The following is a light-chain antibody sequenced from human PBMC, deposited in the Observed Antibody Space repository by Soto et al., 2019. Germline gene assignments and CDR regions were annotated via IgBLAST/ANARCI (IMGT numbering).Light chain of an antibody. CDR1: QSISSY. CDR2: AAS. V-gene: IGKV1-39*01. CDR3: QQRYSLPRT. Sequence: DIPMTQSPSSLSAAVGDRVTITCRASQSISSYLKWYQQKPGKAPKLLIYAASSLQSGVPSTFSGSGSGTDCTLTISRLQTADFETYCCQQRYSLPRTFGQGNKVELK. J-gene: IGKJ1*01.